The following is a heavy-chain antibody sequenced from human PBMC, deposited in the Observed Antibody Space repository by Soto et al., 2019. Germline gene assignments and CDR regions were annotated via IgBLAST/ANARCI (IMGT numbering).Heavy chain of an antibody. V-gene: IGHV3-33*01. J-gene: IGHJ6*02. D-gene: IGHD2-15*01. Sequence: HVQLVESGGGVVQPGRSLRLSCAASGFTFSSYGMHWVRQAPGKGLEWVALTWYDGTKKYYADSVKGRFTISRDNSKNTLYLKMNGLRVEATAVYYGARFWGGGSRYPYYYEMAFWGEGPTVTVSS. CDR1: GFTFSSYG. CDR2: TWYDGTKK. CDR3: ARFWGGGSRYPYYYEMAF.